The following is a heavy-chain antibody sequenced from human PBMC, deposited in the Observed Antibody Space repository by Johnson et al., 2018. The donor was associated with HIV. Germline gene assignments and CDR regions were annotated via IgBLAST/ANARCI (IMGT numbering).Heavy chain of an antibody. J-gene: IGHJ3*02. Sequence: VQLVESGGGLVKPGGSLRLSCAASGFTFSNAWMSWVRQAPGKGLEWVGRIKSKTDGGTTDYAAPVKGKFTISRDDSKNTLYLQMKSLKTEDTAVYYCTTKTTVVTLGFDIWGQGTMVTVSS. CDR1: GFTFSNAW. V-gene: IGHV3-15*01. CDR2: IKSKTDGGTT. D-gene: IGHD4-23*01. CDR3: TTKTTVVTLGFDI.